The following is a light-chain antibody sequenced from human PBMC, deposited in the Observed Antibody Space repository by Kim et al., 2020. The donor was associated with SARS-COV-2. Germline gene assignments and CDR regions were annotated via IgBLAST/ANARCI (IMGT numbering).Light chain of an antibody. V-gene: IGKV1-17*01. CDR1: EGIGSG. CDR2: GAS. CDR3: LQHSTYPIT. Sequence: ASGGGRVARPGRASEGIGSGLGWYEQNGGRAARGRIYGASSLQRGVPSRFSGSGSGTEFTLTISSVQPEDFATYFCLQHSTYPITFGQGTRLEIK. J-gene: IGKJ5*01.